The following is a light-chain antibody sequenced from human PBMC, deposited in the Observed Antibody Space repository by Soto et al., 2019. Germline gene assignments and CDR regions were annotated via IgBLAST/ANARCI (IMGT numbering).Light chain of an antibody. CDR1: ESLLRRDGYSS. Sequence: DNVVTQSPVSLAVTPGEPAFISCRSSESLLRRDGYSSLDWYRQKSGQSPQLLIHLGSIRAAGGPDRFSGSGSGTDFTLKISRVEAEDVGVYFCMQARQAPPTFGGGTKVELK. CDR2: LGS. CDR3: MQARQAPPT. V-gene: IGKV2-28*01. J-gene: IGKJ4*01.